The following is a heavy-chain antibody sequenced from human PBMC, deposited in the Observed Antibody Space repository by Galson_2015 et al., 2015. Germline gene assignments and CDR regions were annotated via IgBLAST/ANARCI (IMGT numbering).Heavy chain of an antibody. CDR1: GFTFSSYG. CDR2: ISSSSSYI. V-gene: IGHV3-21*01. J-gene: IGHJ4*02. D-gene: IGHD1-20*01. CDR3: ARGYNWNDVGEAFDY. Sequence: SLRLSCAASGFTFSSYGMNWVRQAPGKGLEWVSSISSSSSYIYYADSAKGRFTISRDNAKNSLYLQMNSLRAEDTAVYYCARGYNWNDVGEAFDYWGQGTLVTVSS.